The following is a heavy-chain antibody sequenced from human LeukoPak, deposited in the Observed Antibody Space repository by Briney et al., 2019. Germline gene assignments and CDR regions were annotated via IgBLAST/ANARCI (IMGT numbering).Heavy chain of an antibody. CDR1: GGSFGGYY. V-gene: IGHV4-34*01. CDR3: ARVKTLHYYDSSGYYGDGFIDY. D-gene: IGHD3-22*01. J-gene: IGHJ4*02. CDR2: IYYSGST. Sequence: SETLSLTFAVYGGSFGGYYWGWIRQPPGKGLEGIGSIYYSGSTYYNPSLKSRVTISLDTSKNQFSLKLSSVTAADTAVYYCARVKTLHYYDSSGYYGDGFIDYWGQGTLVTVSS.